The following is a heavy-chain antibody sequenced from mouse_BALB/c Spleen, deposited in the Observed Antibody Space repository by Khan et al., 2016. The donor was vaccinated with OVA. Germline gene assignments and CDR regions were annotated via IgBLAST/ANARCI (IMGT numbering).Heavy chain of an antibody. CDR3: ASHLTGSFAY. CDR2: ISSGGDYT. CDR1: GFTFSSYS. V-gene: IGHV5-6*01. D-gene: IGHD4-1*01. Sequence: EVELVESGGDLVKPGGSLKLSCAASGFTFSSYSMSWVRQTPDKRLEGVATISSGGDYTYYPDSVKGRFTISRDNAKNTLYLQMISLKSEDTAMCYCASHLTGSFAYWGQGTLVTVSA. J-gene: IGHJ3*01.